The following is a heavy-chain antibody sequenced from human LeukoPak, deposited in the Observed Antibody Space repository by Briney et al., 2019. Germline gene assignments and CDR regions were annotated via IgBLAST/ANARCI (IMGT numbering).Heavy chain of an antibody. D-gene: IGHD6-13*01. V-gene: IGHV3-48*01. Sequence: GGSLRLSCAASGFTFSSYSMNWVRQAPGKGLEWVSYISSSSSTIYYADSVKGRFTISRDNAKNSLYLQMNSLRAEDTAVYYCAKEAAAGPIYYYYMDVWGKGTTVTISS. CDR1: GFTFSSYS. J-gene: IGHJ6*03. CDR2: ISSSSSTI. CDR3: AKEAAAGPIYYYYMDV.